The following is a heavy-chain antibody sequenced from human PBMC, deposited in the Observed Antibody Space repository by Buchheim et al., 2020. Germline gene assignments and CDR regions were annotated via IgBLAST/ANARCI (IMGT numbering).Heavy chain of an antibody. D-gene: IGHD3-9*01. V-gene: IGHV3-7*01. CDR2: IKQDGSEK. CDR1: GFTFSSYW. J-gene: IGHJ4*02. CDR3: ASTNYDILTGYLYYFDY. Sequence: EVQLVESGGGLVQPGGSLRLSCAASGFTFSSYWMSWVRQAPGKGLEWVANIKQDGSEKYYVDSVKGRFTISRDNAKNSLYLQMNSLRAEDTAVYYCASTNYDILTGYLYYFDYWGQGTL.